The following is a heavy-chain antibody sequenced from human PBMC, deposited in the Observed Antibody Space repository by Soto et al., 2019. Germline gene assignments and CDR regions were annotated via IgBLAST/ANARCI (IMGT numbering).Heavy chain of an antibody. Sequence: SETLSLTCTVSGGSISSRSYYWGWIRQPPGKGLEWIGSISYSGSTSYSGITYYSPSLQSRITIFVDTSKNQFSLKLSSVTAADTAIYYCARQPVESHYFYYMDVWGKGTTVTVSS. CDR2: ISYSGST. CDR1: GGSISSRSYY. CDR3: ARQPVESHYFYYMDV. V-gene: IGHV4-39*01. J-gene: IGHJ6*03.